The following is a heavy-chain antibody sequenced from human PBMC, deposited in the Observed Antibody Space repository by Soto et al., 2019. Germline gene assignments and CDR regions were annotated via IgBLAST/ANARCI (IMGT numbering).Heavy chain of an antibody. J-gene: IGHJ6*02. CDR2: IFSNDEK. CDR1: GFSLSNARMG. V-gene: IGHV2-26*01. CDR3: ARIRRGVIYYYYGMDV. D-gene: IGHD3-10*01. Sequence: QVTLKESGPVLVKPTETLTLTCTVSGFSLSNARMGVSWIRQPPVKALEWLAHIFSNDEKSYSTSLKSRLTISKDTSTSQVVLTMTNMDPVDTATYYCARIRRGVIYYYYGMDVWGQGSTVTVSS.